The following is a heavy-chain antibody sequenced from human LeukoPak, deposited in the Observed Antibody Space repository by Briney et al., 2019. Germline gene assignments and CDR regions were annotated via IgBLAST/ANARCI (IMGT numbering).Heavy chain of an antibody. CDR3: ATGKLVPYYYGMDV. J-gene: IGHJ6*02. V-gene: IGHV4-34*01. Sequence: SETLSLTCAVYGGSFSGYYWSWIRQPPGKGLEWIGEINHSGSTNYNPSLKSRVTISVDTSKNQFSLKLSSVTAADTAVYYCATGKLVPYYYGMDVWGQGTTVIVSS. D-gene: IGHD3-9*01. CDR1: GGSFSGYY. CDR2: INHSGST.